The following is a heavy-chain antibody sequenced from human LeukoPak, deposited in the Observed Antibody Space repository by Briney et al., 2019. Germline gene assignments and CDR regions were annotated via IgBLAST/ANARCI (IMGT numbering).Heavy chain of an antibody. V-gene: IGHV1-3*01. CDR2: INAGNGNT. Sequence: ASVKVSCKASGYTFTSYAMHWVRQAPGQRLEWMGWINAGNGNTKYSQKFQGRVTITRVTSASTAYMELSGLRSEDTAVYYCARDRGHSSGWYREDWFDPLGPGNPGHRLL. J-gene: IGHJ5*02. CDR3: ARDRGHSSGWYREDWFDP. CDR1: GYTFTSYA. D-gene: IGHD6-19*01.